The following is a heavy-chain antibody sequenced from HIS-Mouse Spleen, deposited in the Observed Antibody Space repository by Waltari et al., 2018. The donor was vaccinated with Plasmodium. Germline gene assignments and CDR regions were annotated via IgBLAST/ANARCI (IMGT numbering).Heavy chain of an antibody. D-gene: IGHD5-12*01. Sequence: QVQLVESGGGVVQPGRSLRLSCAASGFPFSSYALHWVPPAPGKGLEWVAVISYDGSNKYYADSVKGRFTISRDNSKNTLYLQMNSLRAEDTAVYYCAREDGGGIVATITRVADWFDPWGQGTLVTVSS. J-gene: IGHJ5*02. CDR3: AREDGGGIVATITRVADWFDP. CDR2: ISYDGSNK. V-gene: IGHV3-30-3*01. CDR1: GFPFSSYA.